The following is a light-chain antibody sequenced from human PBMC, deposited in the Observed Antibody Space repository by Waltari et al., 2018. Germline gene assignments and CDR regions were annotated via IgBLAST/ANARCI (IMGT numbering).Light chain of an antibody. V-gene: IGKV3-11*01. CDR3: QHRSNWPLN. Sequence: EIVLTQSPTTLSLSPGEGATLSCRASQNVGNYLAWYQQKPGQAPRLLIYDTSNRATGIPARFSGSGSGIDFTLTISGLEPEDFAVYYCQHRSNWPLNFGGGTKVEIK. CDR2: DTS. J-gene: IGKJ4*01. CDR1: QNVGNY.